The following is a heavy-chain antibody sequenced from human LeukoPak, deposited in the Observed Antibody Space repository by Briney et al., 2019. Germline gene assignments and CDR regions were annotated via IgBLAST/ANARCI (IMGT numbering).Heavy chain of an antibody. CDR3: ARGDNWFDP. V-gene: IGHV4-59*01. CDR1: GGFISSYY. J-gene: IGHJ5*02. Sequence: PSETLSLTCTVSGGFISSYYWGWGRQPPGKGLGWVGYIYYSGRTNYNPSLKSLVTISVDTSKNPFSLKLSSVTAADTAVYYCARGDNWFDPWGQGTLVTVSS. CDR2: IYYSGRT.